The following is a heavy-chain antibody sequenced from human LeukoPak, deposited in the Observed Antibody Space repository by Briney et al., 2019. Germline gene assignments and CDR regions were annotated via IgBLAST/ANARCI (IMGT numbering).Heavy chain of an antibody. V-gene: IGHV4-59*01. Sequence: SETLSLTCTVSGGSISSYYWSWIRQPPGKGLEWIGYIYYSGSSNYNPSLKSRVTISVDTSKNKFSLKLSSVTAADTAVYYCARDSLATGVDHWGQGTLVTVSS. CDR2: IYYSGSS. J-gene: IGHJ4*02. D-gene: IGHD5-12*01. CDR1: GGSISSYY. CDR3: ARDSLATGVDH.